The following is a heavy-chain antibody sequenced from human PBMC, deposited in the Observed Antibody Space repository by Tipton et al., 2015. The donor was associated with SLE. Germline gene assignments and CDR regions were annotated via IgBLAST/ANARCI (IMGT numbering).Heavy chain of an antibody. J-gene: IGHJ4*02. D-gene: IGHD3/OR15-3a*01. CDR1: GGSISSYY. CDR2: IYYSGRT. CDR3: ARHQPLRGGSYAFWSGLLFFDY. Sequence: TLSLTCTVSGGSISSYYWSWIRQTPGKGLEWIGYIYYSGRTYSNPSLKSRITISVDTSKNQFSLKLSSVTAADTAVYYCARHQPLRGGSYAFWSGLLFFDYWGQGALVTVSS. V-gene: IGHV4-59*04.